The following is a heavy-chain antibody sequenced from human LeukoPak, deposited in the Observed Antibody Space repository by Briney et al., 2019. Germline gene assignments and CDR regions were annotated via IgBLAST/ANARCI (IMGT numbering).Heavy chain of an antibody. CDR3: AREALTETTFGPYDY. CDR1: GFTFSSYD. CDR2: ISSSGSTK. Sequence: PGGSLRLSCAASGFTFSSYDMNWVREAPGKGLEWVSYISSSGSTKYYADSLMGRFTLSRDNARESLYLQMNSLRAEDTAVYYCAREALTETTFGPYDYWGQGTLVTVSS. J-gene: IGHJ4*02. D-gene: IGHD4-17*01. V-gene: IGHV3-48*03.